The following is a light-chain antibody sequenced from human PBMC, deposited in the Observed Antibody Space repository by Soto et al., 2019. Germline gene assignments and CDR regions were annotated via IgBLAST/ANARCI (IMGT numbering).Light chain of an antibody. CDR2: DTS. Sequence: EIVLTQSPATLSLSPGERATLSCRASQSVSTYLAWYQQKPGRAPRLLIYDTSNRATGIPARFTGSGSGTDSTLTISSLEAEDFAVYYCQQRSSWPLTSGPGSKVDIK. V-gene: IGKV3-11*01. CDR3: QQRSSWPLT. CDR1: QSVSTY. J-gene: IGKJ3*01.